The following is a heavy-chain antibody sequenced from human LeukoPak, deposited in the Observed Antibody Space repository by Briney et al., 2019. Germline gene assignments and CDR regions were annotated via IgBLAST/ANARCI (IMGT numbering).Heavy chain of an antibody. J-gene: IGHJ4*02. CDR2: ISITSSYI. Sequence: PGGSLRFSCAASGFTFSSYSLNGVRQAPGKGLEWVSSISITSSYIYYADSVKGRFTISRDNAKNSLYLQMNSLRAEDTAVYYCAREGEYCSGGSCADFDYWGQGTLVTVSS. V-gene: IGHV3-21*01. D-gene: IGHD2-15*01. CDR1: GFTFSSYS. CDR3: AREGEYCSGGSCADFDY.